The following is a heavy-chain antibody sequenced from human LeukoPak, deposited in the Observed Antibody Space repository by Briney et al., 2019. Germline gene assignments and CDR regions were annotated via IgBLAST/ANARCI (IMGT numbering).Heavy chain of an antibody. CDR3: ARGQGEIKTPGTSYGMDV. Sequence: ASVKVSCKASGYTFTSYGISWVRQAPGQGLEWMGWISAYNGNTNYAQKLQGRVTMTTDTSTSTAYMELRSLRSDDTAVYYCARGQGEIKTPGTSYGMDVWGQGTTVTVSS. V-gene: IGHV1-18*01. CDR1: GYTFTSYG. CDR2: ISAYNGNT. J-gene: IGHJ6*02. D-gene: IGHD3-10*01.